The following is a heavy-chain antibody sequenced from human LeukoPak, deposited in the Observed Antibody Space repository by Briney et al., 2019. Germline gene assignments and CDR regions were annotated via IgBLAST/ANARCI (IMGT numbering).Heavy chain of an antibody. J-gene: IGHJ3*02. CDR3: ARSGTTYYYDSGSRI. CDR1: GFTFSSYW. CDR2: ISGSSSII. V-gene: IGHV3-48*04. D-gene: IGHD3-22*01. Sequence: PGGSLRLSCAASGFTFSSYWMHWVRQAPGKGLEWVSFISGSSSIIHYADSVKGRFTISRDNAKNSLFLQMNSLRAEDTAVYYCARSGTTYYYDSGSRIWGQGTMVTVSS.